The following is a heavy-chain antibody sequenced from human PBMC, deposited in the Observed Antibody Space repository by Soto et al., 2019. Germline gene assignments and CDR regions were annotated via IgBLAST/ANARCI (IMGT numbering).Heavy chain of an antibody. D-gene: IGHD6-19*01. Sequence: QMQLQESGPGLVKPSETLSLTCAVSSASIISEQRWSWVRQPPGKGLEWIGEIHHSGSTNNNPSLRSLVTMSVDKSKNHFSLNLNSVTAADTAVYYCARSFGWYAIDQWGQGTLVIVSS. CDR3: ARSFGWYAIDQ. CDR2: IHHSGST. J-gene: IGHJ4*02. CDR1: SASIISEQR. V-gene: IGHV4-4*02.